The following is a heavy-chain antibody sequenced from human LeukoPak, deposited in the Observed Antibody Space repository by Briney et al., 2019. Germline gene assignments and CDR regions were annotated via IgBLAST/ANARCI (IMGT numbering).Heavy chain of an antibody. CDR3: AREGGVARPGLDY. J-gene: IGHJ4*02. V-gene: IGHV4-59*11. D-gene: IGHD6-6*01. Sequence: SSETLSLTCSVSGGSISNHYWSWIRQAPGKTLEYIGNIYSSGSTYYNPSLKSRLTISLDTSQNQFSLRRTSVGAADTAVYYCAREGGVARPGLDYWGQGTLVAVSS. CDR1: GGSISNHY. CDR2: IYSSGST.